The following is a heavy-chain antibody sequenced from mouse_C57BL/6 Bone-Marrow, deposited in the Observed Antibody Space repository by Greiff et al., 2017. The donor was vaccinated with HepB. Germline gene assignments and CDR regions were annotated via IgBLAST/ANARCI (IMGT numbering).Heavy chain of an antibody. V-gene: IGHV5-17*01. CDR3: ARGDSNYVAWFAY. CDR2: ISSGSSTI. CDR1: GFTFSDYG. Sequence: EVMLVESGGGLVKPGGSLKLSCAASGFTFSDYGMHWVRQAPEKGLEWVAYISSGSSTIYYADTVKGRFTISRDNAKNTLFLQMTSLRSEDTAMYYCARGDSNYVAWFAYWGQGTLVTVSA. D-gene: IGHD2-5*01. J-gene: IGHJ3*01.